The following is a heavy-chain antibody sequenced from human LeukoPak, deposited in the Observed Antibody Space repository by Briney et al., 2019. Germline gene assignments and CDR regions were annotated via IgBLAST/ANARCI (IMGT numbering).Heavy chain of an antibody. J-gene: IGHJ4*02. CDR2: INPNSGGT. Sequence: LGASVKVSCKASGYTFTGYYMHWVRQAPGQGLEWMGWINPNSGGTKFAQKFQGRVTMTRDTSITTAYMELSRLRSDDTAVYYCARWGYGGTVGFDYWGQGTLVTVSS. D-gene: IGHD4-23*01. V-gene: IGHV1-2*03. CDR1: GYTFTGYY. CDR3: ARWGYGGTVGFDY.